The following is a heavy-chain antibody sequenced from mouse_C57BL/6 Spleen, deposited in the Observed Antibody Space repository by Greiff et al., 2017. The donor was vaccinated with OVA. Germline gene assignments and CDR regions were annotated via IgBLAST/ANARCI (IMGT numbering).Heavy chain of an antibody. CDR2: ISSGGDYI. CDR1: GFTFSSYA. Sequence: EVMLVESGEGLVKPGGSLKLSCAASGFTFSSYAMSWVRQTPEKRLEWVAYISSGGDYIYYADTVKGRFTISRDNARNTLYLQMSSLKSEDTAMYYWTRGEETRVTTTPFAYWGQGTLVTVSA. CDR3: TRGEETRVTTTPFAY. J-gene: IGHJ3*01. V-gene: IGHV5-9-1*02. D-gene: IGHD2-2*01.